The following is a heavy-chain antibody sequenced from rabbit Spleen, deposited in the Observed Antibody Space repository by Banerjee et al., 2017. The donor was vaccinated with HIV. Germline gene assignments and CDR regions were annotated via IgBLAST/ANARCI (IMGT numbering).Heavy chain of an antibody. V-gene: IGHV1S40*01. CDR3: AREYVNTFNL. CDR1: GFDFSNSYY. Sequence: QSLEESGGGLVKPGASLPLTCTASGFDFSNSYYMCWVRQAPGKGLEWIACIYGGSSGSTWYASWVNGRFTISQTSSTTVTLQMTSVTAADTATYFCAREYVNTFNLWGQGTLVTVS. CDR2: IYGGSSGST. J-gene: IGHJ4*01. D-gene: IGHD1-1*01.